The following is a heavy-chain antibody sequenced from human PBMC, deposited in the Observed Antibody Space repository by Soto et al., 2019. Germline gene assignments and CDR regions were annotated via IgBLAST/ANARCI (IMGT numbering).Heavy chain of an antibody. CDR1: GLTFSNYW. D-gene: IGHD3-22*01. V-gene: IGHV3-30-3*01. CDR2: ISYDGSDK. Sequence: GGSLRLSCAASGLTFSNYWMTWVRQAPGKGLEWVALISYDGSDKDYANSVKGRFTISRDNSRNTLFLQMNSLRAEDTAVYYCARDYYKYYDSSGYYRSPAYWGQGTLVTVSS. CDR3: ARDYYKYYDSSGYYRSPAY. J-gene: IGHJ4*02.